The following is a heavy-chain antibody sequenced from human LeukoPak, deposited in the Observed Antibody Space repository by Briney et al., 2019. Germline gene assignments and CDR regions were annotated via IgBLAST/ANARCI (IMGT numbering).Heavy chain of an antibody. Sequence: SETLSLTCTVSGYSISSGYYWGWIRQPPGKVLEWIGSIYHSGSTYYNPSLKSRVTISVDTSKNQFSLKLSSVTAADTAVYYCARVGIRRAGTRAFDIWGQGTMVTVSS. CDR2: IYHSGST. V-gene: IGHV4-38-2*02. J-gene: IGHJ3*02. D-gene: IGHD6-19*01. CDR1: GYSISSGYY. CDR3: ARVGIRRAGTRAFDI.